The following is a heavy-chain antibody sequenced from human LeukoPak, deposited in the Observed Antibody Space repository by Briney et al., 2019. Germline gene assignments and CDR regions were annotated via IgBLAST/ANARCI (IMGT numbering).Heavy chain of an antibody. D-gene: IGHD3-9*01. CDR3: ARVDGYFEGNDY. Sequence: GGSLRLSCAASGFTVSSNYMSWVRQAPGKGLEWVSVIYSGGSTYYADSVKGRFTISRDNSKNTLYLQMNSLRAEDTAVYYCARVDGYFEGNDYWGQGTLVTVSS. V-gene: IGHV3-53*01. J-gene: IGHJ4*02. CDR1: GFTVSSNY. CDR2: IYSGGST.